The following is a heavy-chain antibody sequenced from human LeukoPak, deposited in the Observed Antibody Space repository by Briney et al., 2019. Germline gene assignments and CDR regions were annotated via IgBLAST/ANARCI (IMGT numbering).Heavy chain of an antibody. CDR2: MNPNSGDT. Sequence: ASVKVSCKASGYTFTSYDINWVRQATGQGLEWMGWMNPNSGDTGYAQTFQGRVTMTRDTSVGTAYMELSSLRSEDTAVYYCARAIRRGELERYWGQGTPVTVSS. CDR1: GYTFTSYD. CDR3: ARAIRRGELERY. D-gene: IGHD3-10*01. V-gene: IGHV1-8*01. J-gene: IGHJ4*02.